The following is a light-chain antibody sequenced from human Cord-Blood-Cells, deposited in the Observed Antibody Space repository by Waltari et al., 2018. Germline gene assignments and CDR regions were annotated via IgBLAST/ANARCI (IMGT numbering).Light chain of an antibody. CDR3: QQRSNWPLFT. Sequence: EIVLKKSSANLFLFPGEKARQSVSSYVAWFQQKPGQAPRLLIYDASNRATGIPARFSGSGSGTDFTLTISSLEPEDFAVYYCQQRSNWPLFTFGPGTKVDIK. CDR2: DAS. J-gene: IGKJ3*01. V-gene: IGKV3-11*01. CDR1: QSVSSY.